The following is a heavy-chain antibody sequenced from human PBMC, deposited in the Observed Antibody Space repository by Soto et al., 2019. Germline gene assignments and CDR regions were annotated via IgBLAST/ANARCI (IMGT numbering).Heavy chain of an antibody. CDR1: GFTFGSYA. CDR2: ISGSGGST. J-gene: IGHJ4*02. D-gene: IGHD6-19*01. V-gene: IGHV3-23*01. Sequence: EVQLLESGGGLVQPGGSLRLSCAASGFTFGSYAMSWVRQAPGKGLEWVSAISGSGGSTYYADSVKGRFTISRDNSKNTLYLQMNSLRAEDTAVYYCAKDLIAVVWYGLDYWGQGTLVTVSS. CDR3: AKDLIAVVWYGLDY.